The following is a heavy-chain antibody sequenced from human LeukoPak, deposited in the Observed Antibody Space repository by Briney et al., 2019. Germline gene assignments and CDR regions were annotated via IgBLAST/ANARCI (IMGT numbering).Heavy chain of an antibody. V-gene: IGHV3-23*01. D-gene: IGHD4-17*01. CDR3: AKTHGDYVYYFFYAMDV. CDR1: RFTLSTYA. CDR2: IGGGGAGT. Sequence: GGSLRLSWAVSRFTLSTYAMTWVRQAPGKGLEWVSTIGGGGAGTYYADSVKGRFTISRDSSKDTLYLQMNSLRAEDTAVYYCAKTHGDYVYYFFYAMDVWGQGTTVTVSS. J-gene: IGHJ6*02.